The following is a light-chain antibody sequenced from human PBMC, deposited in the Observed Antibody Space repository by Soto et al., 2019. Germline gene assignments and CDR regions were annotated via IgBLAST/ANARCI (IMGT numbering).Light chain of an antibody. J-gene: IGLJ1*01. CDR1: RSDVGGYNY. CDR3: SSYRRGSTYV. CDR2: DVT. Sequence: QSALTQPASVSGSPGQSITVSCTGTRSDVGGYNYVSWYQQHPGKAPRLLIYDVTNRPSGVSNRFSGSKSGNTASLTISGLQAEYEADYYCSSYRRGSTYVFGTGTKLTVL. V-gene: IGLV2-14*03.